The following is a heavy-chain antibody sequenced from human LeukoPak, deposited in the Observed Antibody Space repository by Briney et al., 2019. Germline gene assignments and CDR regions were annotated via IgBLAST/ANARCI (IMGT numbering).Heavy chain of an antibody. D-gene: IGHD2-8*01. V-gene: IGHV3-33*08. CDR2: IWFTGTNN. J-gene: IGHJ4*02. CDR3: ARERSSSLPGLIFDY. CDR1: GFTFSVYA. Sequence: GGSLRLSCAASGFTFSVYAMHWVRQAPGKGLEWVAVIWFTGTNNYYADSVRGRFTISRDNSKNTLYLQMNSLRAEDTAVYYCARERSSSLPGLIFDYWGQGTLVTVSS.